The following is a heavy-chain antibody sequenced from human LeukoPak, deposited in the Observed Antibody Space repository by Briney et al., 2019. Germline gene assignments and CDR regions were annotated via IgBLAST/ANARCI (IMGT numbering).Heavy chain of an antibody. CDR2: INWDGGST. J-gene: IGHJ4*02. CDR3: ARDSFSGSSLDY. Sequence: GALRLSCSGSGFTFDEYGMSWVRHAPGKGLEWVSSINWDGGSTAYADSVQGRFTISRDNAKNSLHLQMKSVRAEDTALYYCARDSFSGSSLDYWGQGTLVTVSS. V-gene: IGHV3-20*04. CDR1: GFTFDEYG. D-gene: IGHD1-26*01.